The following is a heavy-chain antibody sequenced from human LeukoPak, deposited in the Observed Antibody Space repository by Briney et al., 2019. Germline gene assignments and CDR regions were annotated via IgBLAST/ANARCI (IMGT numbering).Heavy chain of an antibody. CDR2: IYYSGST. Sequence: PSETLSLTCTVSGGSISNYYWSWVRQPPGKGLEWIGYIYYSGSTNYSPSLKGRVTISVDTSKNQFSLKLSSVTAADTAVYYCARDHGDCSGGSCYGGWFDPWGQGTLVTVSS. D-gene: IGHD2-15*01. CDR1: GGSISNYY. V-gene: IGHV4-59*01. CDR3: ARDHGDCSGGSCYGGWFDP. J-gene: IGHJ5*02.